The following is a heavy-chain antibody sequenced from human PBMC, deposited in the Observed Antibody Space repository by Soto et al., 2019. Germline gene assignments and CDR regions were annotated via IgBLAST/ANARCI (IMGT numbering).Heavy chain of an antibody. CDR2: MNPNSGNT. CDR3: ARGLGITTFGVYSMYYYGMDV. Sequence: ASVQVSCKASGYTFTSYDINWVRQATGQGLEWMGWMNPNSGNTGYAQKFQGRVTMTRNTSISTVYMELSSLRSEDTAVYYCARGLGITTFGVYSMYYYGMDVWGQGTTVTVS. CDR1: GYTFTSYD. V-gene: IGHV1-8*01. J-gene: IGHJ6*02. D-gene: IGHD3-3*01.